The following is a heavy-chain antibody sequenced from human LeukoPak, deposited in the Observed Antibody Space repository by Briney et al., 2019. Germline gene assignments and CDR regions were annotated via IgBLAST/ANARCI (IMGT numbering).Heavy chain of an antibody. CDR3: ACERYCSSTRCYTKRYIDP. J-gene: IGHJ5*02. CDR2: IYYIGNT. D-gene: IGHD2-2*01. Sequence: TPSETLSLTCTVSGGSITSGDHYWSWIRQTPGKGLEWIGYIYYIGNTYYNPSLKSRVTISVDTSKNQFSLELSSVTPADTAVYFCACERYCSSTRCYTKRYIDPWGQGTLVTVSS. CDR1: GGSITSGDHY. V-gene: IGHV4-30-4*08.